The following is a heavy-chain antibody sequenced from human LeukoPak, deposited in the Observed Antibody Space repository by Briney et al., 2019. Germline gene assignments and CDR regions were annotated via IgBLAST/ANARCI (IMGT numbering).Heavy chain of an antibody. D-gene: IGHD4-23*01. CDR2: IYHSGST. Sequence: SETLSLTCAVSGYSISSGYYWGWSRQPPGKGLEWMGSIYHSGSTYCNTSLKSRVTISVDTSKNHLSLKLSSVTAADTAVYYCARHLYGGNGTPLGYWGQGTLVTVSS. CDR3: ARHLYGGNGTPLGY. V-gene: IGHV4-38-2*01. CDR1: GYSISSGYY. J-gene: IGHJ4*02.